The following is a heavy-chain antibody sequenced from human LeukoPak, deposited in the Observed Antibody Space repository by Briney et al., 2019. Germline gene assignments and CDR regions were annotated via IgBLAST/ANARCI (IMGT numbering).Heavy chain of an antibody. CDR2: INPTGGST. Sequence: ASVKVSCKASGYTFTGYYLHWVRQAPGQGLEWMEIINPTGGSTSNAQKFQGRVTMTRDTSTSTVYMELSSLRSEDTAVYYCARALDSSPSGYFQHWGQGTLVTVSS. J-gene: IGHJ1*01. D-gene: IGHD3-22*01. CDR1: GYTFTGYY. V-gene: IGHV1-46*01. CDR3: ARALDSSPSGYFQH.